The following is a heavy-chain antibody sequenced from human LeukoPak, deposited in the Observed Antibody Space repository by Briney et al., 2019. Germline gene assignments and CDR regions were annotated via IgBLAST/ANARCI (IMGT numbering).Heavy chain of an antibody. J-gene: IGHJ4*02. D-gene: IGHD5-18*01. CDR1: GFYVGRYW. Sequence: GGSLRLSCAASGFYVGRYWMSWVRQAPGKGLEWVSAISGSGGSTYYADSVKGRFTISRDNSKNTLYLQMNSLRAEDTAVYYCAKDLVGGYSYATPDYWGQGTLVTVSS. CDR2: ISGSGGST. CDR3: AKDLVGGYSYATPDY. V-gene: IGHV3-23*01.